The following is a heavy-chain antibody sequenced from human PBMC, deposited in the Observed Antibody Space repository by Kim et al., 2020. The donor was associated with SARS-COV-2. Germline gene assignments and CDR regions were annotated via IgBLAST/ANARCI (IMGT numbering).Heavy chain of an antibody. D-gene: IGHD3-16*01. J-gene: IGHJ4*02. Sequence: TGYADSVKGRFTSSRDNAKNSLYLQMNSLRAEDTALYHCAREGDYRHFDYWGQGTLVIVSS. V-gene: IGHV3-20*01. CDR3: AREGDYRHFDY. CDR2: T.